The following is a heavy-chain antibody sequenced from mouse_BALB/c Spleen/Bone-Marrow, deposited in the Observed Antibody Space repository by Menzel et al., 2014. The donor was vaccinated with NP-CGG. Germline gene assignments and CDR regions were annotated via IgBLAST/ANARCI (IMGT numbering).Heavy chain of an antibody. Sequence: EVQLVESGPDLVKPGASVKISCKTSGYTFTEYTMHWVKQSHVKSLEWIGGINPNNGGTSYSQKFKGKATWTVDKSSSTAYMELRSLTSEDSTVYYCARGWLLRHYFDYWGQGTTLTVSS. J-gene: IGHJ2*01. CDR1: GYTFTEYT. V-gene: IGHV1-18*01. CDR3: ARGWLLRHYFDY. D-gene: IGHD2-3*01. CDR2: INPNNGGT.